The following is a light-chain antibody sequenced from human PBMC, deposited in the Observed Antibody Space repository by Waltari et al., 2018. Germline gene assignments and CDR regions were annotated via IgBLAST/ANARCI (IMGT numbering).Light chain of an antibody. J-gene: IGLJ2*01. CDR3: ATRDEGPTVV. Sequence: QSVLTQPPSASGTPGQSVPISCSGSISTLGTHYVYWYQQLPGTAPKLLIYLTHQRPSGVPDRFSASKSGTSASLAISGLRFEDEADYYCATRDEGPTVVFGGGTKLTVL. CDR1: ISTLGTHY. V-gene: IGLV1-47*01. CDR2: LTH.